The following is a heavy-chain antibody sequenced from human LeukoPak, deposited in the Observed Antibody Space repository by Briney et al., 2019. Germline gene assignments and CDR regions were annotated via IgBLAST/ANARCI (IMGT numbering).Heavy chain of an antibody. Sequence: GGSLRLSCAASGFTFSSYWMHWVRQAPGKGLVWVSRINSDGSSTSYADSVKGRFTISRDNAKNTPYLQMNSLRAEDTALYYCAKDSSVLFAFDIWGQGTMVTVSS. V-gene: IGHV3-74*01. J-gene: IGHJ3*02. CDR1: GFTFSSYW. CDR2: INSDGSST. CDR3: AKDSSVLFAFDI. D-gene: IGHD2-8*01.